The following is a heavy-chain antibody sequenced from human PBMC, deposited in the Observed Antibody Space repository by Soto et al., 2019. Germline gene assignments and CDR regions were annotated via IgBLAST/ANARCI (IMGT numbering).Heavy chain of an antibody. CDR2: ISSSSSYI. D-gene: IGHD3-9*01. J-gene: IGHJ6*02. V-gene: IGHV3-21*01. CDR3: ARYSYYVILTGYYNRQYYYYGMDV. CDR1: GFTFSSYS. Sequence: GGSLRLSCAASGFTFSSYSMNWVRQAPGKGLEWVSSISSSSSYIYYADSVKGRFTISRDNAKNSLYLQMNSLRAEDTAVYYCARYSYYVILTGYYNRQYYYYGMDVWGQGTTVTVSS.